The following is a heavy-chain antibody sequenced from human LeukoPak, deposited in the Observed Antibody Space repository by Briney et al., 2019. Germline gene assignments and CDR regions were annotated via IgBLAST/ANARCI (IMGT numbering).Heavy chain of an antibody. D-gene: IGHD5-12*01. CDR2: ISYDGSNK. Sequence: GGSLRLSCAAAGFAFSSYAMRWVRQAPGKGLEWVAVISYDGSNKYYADSVKGRFTISRDNSKNTLYLQMNSLRAEDTAVYYCARGLWRGYSGYDSCWGQGTLVTVSS. CDR3: ARGLWRGYSGYDSC. V-gene: IGHV3-30*04. J-gene: IGHJ4*02. CDR1: GFAFSSYA.